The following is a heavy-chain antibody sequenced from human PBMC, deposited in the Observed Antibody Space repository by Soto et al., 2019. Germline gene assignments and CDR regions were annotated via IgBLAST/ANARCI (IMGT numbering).Heavy chain of an antibody. CDR2: ITLNSGGT. V-gene: IGHV1-2*04. CDR3: ARDSRIVVVPAAVPPVPYGMDV. Sequence: QVQLVQSGAEVKKPGASVKVSCKASGYTFTGYYMHWVRQAPGKGFEWLGGITLNSGGTNYAQKFQGWVTMTRDTSISTAYMELSRLRSDDTAVYYCARDSRIVVVPAAVPPVPYGMDVWGQGTTVTVSS. D-gene: IGHD2-2*01. CDR1: GYTFTGYY. J-gene: IGHJ6*02.